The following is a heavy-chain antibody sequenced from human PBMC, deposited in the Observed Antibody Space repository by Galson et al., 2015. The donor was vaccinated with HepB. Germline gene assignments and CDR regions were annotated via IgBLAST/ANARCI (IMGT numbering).Heavy chain of an antibody. CDR1: GFTFSSYA. CDR2: ISYDGSNK. V-gene: IGHV3-30-3*01. CDR3: ARGVAATYYYYYYGMDV. Sequence: SLRLSCAASGFTFSSYAMHWVRQAPGKGLEWVSVISYDGSNKYYADSVKGRFTISRDNSKNTLYLQMNSLRAEDTAVYYCARGVAATYYYYYYGMDVWGQGPTVAVSS. D-gene: IGHD2-15*01. J-gene: IGHJ6*02.